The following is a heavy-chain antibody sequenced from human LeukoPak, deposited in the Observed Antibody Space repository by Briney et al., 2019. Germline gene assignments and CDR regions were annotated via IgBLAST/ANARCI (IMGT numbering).Heavy chain of an antibody. CDR3: ARGPPGGQFDP. J-gene: IGHJ5*02. V-gene: IGHV4-59*01. CDR2: IYYSGST. D-gene: IGHD3-10*01. Sequence: SGTLSLTCTVSGGSISSYYWSWIRQPPGKGLEWIGYIYYSGSTNYNPSLKNRVTISVDTTKNQFSLKLSSVTAADTAVYYCARGPPGGQFDPWGQGTLVTVPS. CDR1: GGSISSYY.